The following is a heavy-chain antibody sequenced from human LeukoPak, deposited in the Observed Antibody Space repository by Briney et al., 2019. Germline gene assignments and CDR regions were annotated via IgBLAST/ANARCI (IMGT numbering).Heavy chain of an antibody. CDR2: IYYSGST. D-gene: IGHD5/OR15-5a*01. Sequence: PSETLSLTXTVSGGSISSYYWSWIRQPPGKGLEWIGYIYYSGSTNYNPSLKSRVTISVDTSKNQFSLKLSSVTAADTAVYYCARDESRARFFDYWGQGTLVTVSS. CDR1: GGSISSYY. CDR3: ARDESRARFFDY. V-gene: IGHV4-59*01. J-gene: IGHJ4*02.